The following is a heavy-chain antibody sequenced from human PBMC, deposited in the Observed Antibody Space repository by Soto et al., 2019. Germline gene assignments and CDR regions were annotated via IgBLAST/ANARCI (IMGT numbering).Heavy chain of an antibody. CDR1: GYTFTSYG. J-gene: IGHJ4*02. CDR3: ARDLGYYYDSSGYYPSQN. D-gene: IGHD3-22*01. CDR2: ISAYNGNT. V-gene: IGHV1-18*04. Sequence: VASVKVSSKASGYTFTSYGISWVRQAPGQGLEWMGWISAYNGNTNYAQKLQGRVTMTTDTSTSTAYMELRSLRSDDTAVYYCARDLGYYYDSSGYYPSQNWGQGTLVIVSS.